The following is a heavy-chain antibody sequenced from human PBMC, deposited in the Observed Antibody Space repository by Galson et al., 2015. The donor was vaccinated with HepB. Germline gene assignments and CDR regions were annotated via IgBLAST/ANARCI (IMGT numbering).Heavy chain of an antibody. CDR2: ISSSSSYT. CDR3: ARGAYSSSSSDWYFDL. Sequence: SLRLSCAASGFTFSDYYMSWIRQAPGKGLEWVSYISSSSSYTNYADSVKGRFTISRDNAKNSLYLQMNSLRAEDTAVYYCARGAYSSSSSDWYFDLWGRGTLVTVSS. V-gene: IGHV3-11*06. J-gene: IGHJ2*01. D-gene: IGHD6-6*01. CDR1: GFTFSDYY.